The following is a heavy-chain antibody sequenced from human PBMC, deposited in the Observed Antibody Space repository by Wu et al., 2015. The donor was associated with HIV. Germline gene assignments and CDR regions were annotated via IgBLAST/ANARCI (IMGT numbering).Heavy chain of an antibody. D-gene: IGHD2-21*02. V-gene: IGHV1-24*01. Sequence: QVQLIQSGAEAKKPGASVKVSCKVSGYTLIDLSIHWVRQSPGKGLEWMGGFDPRNGETVNAQRYQGRLTMTEDTSTDTAYMEVSSLRSEDTALYYCARSYCSGDCYADYWGQGTLVTVSS. CDR2: FDPRNGET. CDR3: ARSYCSGDCYADY. CDR1: GYTLIDLS. J-gene: IGHJ4*02.